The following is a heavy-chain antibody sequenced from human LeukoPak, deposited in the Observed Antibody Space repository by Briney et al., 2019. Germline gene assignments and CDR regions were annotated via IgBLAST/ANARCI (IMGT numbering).Heavy chain of an antibody. Sequence: ASVKVSCKASGYTFTSYGISWVRQAPGQGLEWMGWISAYNGNTSYAQKLQGRVTMTTDTSTSTAYMELRSLRSDDTAVYYCAREGEYSSSFPYYYYGMDVWGQGTTVTVSS. D-gene: IGHD6-13*01. J-gene: IGHJ6*02. CDR1: GYTFTSYG. V-gene: IGHV1-18*01. CDR3: AREGEYSSSFPYYYYGMDV. CDR2: ISAYNGNT.